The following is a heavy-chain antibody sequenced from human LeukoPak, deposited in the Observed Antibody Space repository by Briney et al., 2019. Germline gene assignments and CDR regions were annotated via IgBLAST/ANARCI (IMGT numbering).Heavy chain of an antibody. CDR2: ISGNGGYT. J-gene: IGHJ4*02. Sequence: PGGSLRLSCAASGFTFSSYAMSWVRQAPGKGLEWVSSISGNGGYTYHADSVKGRFTISRDNSKNTLYMQMNSLRAEDTAVYYCAKGNNGCYDYWGQGTLVTVSS. D-gene: IGHD2-15*01. CDR1: GFTFSSYA. CDR3: AKGNNGCYDY. V-gene: IGHV3-23*01.